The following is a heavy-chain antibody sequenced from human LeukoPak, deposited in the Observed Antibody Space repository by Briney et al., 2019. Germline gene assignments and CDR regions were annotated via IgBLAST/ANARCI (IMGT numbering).Heavy chain of an antibody. CDR3: ARAPIIRPTYSDFWSGYSNYYFDY. D-gene: IGHD3-3*01. V-gene: IGHV1-18*01. CDR2: ISAYNGNT. CDR1: GYTFTSYG. Sequence: GASVKVSCKASGYTFTSYGISWVRQAPGQGLEWMGWISAYNGNTNYAQKLQGRVTMTTDTSTSTAYMELRSLRSDDTAVYYCARAPIIRPTYSDFWSGYSNYYFDYWGQGTLVTVSS. J-gene: IGHJ4*02.